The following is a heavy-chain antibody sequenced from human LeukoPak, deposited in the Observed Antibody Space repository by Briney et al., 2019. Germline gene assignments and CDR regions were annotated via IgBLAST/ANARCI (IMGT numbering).Heavy chain of an antibody. V-gene: IGHV4-39*01. CDR1: GGSISSSSYY. D-gene: IGHD2-21*02. Sequence: PSETLSLTCTVSGGSISSSSYYWGWIRQPPGKGLEWIGSIYYSGSTYYNPSLKSRVTISVDTSKNQFSLKLSSVTAADTAVYYCARPGDCYSHCYFDYWGQGTLVTVSS. J-gene: IGHJ4*02. CDR3: ARPGDCYSHCYFDY. CDR2: IYYSGST.